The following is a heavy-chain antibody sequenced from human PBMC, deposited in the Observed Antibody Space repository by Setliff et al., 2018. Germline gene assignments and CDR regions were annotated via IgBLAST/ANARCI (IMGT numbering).Heavy chain of an antibody. D-gene: IGHD2-15*01. CDR1: GFTFSSYA. CDR3: AKIWGAYCTGNRCHSDPPHWDN. Sequence: GSLRLSCAASGFTFSSYAITWVRQAPGKGLEWVSMISGSAQTTYYADSVKGRFTISRDNSKNTVYLEMNSLRAEDTAVYYCAKIWGAYCTGNRCHSDPPHWDNWGQGTLVTVSS. J-gene: IGHJ4*02. V-gene: IGHV3-23*01. CDR2: ISGSAQTT.